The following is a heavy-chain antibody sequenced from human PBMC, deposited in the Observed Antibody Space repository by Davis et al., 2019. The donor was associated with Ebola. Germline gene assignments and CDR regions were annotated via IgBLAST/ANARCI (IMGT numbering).Heavy chain of an antibody. J-gene: IGHJ4*02. CDR3: ARDWAGGATDY. CDR2: IKQDGSEK. D-gene: IGHD3-16*01. CDR1: GFTFSSYW. Sequence: GESLKISCAASGFTFSSYWMSWVRQAPGKGLEWVANIKQDGSEKYYVDSVKGRFTISRENAKNSLYLQMNSLRGEDTAIYYCARDWAGGATDYWGQGTLVTVSS. V-gene: IGHV3-7*01.